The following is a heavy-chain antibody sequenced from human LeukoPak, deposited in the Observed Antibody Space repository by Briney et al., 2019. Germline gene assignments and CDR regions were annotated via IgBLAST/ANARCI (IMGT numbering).Heavy chain of an antibody. Sequence: ASVKVSCKASGYTFTSYGISWVRQAPGQGLEWMGWISAYNGNTNYAQKLQGRVTTTTDTSTSTAYMELRSLRSDDTAVYYCARARRYCSGGSCPTNFDYWGQGTLVTVSS. CDR2: ISAYNGNT. V-gene: IGHV1-18*01. CDR1: GYTFTSYG. J-gene: IGHJ4*02. CDR3: ARARRYCSGGSCPTNFDY. D-gene: IGHD2-15*01.